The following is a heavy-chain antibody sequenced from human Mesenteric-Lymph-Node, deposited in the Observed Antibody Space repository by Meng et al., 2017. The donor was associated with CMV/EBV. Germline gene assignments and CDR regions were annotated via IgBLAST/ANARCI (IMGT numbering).Heavy chain of an antibody. Sequence: SLIISCASSGYTFSSYNMILVRQAPGKGLEWVSLISTRSTYIYYANSLKGRFTVSRDNAKNSLYLQMNNLRAEDTALYYCARRYSASSGYLRYFDYWGQGTLVTVSS. J-gene: IGHJ4*02. D-gene: IGHD3-22*01. CDR3: ARRYSASSGYLRYFDY. CDR2: ISTRSTYI. CDR1: GYTFSSYN. V-gene: IGHV3-21*04.